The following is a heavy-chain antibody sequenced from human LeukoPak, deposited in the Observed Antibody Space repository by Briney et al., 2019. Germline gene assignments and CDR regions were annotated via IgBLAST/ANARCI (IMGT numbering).Heavy chain of an antibody. J-gene: IGHJ4*02. CDR2: IKQDGSEK. D-gene: IGHD3-22*01. Sequence: GGSLRLSCAASGFTFSDYWMTWVGQAPGKGLEWVANIKQDGSEKDYVDSVKGRFTISRDNAKNSLYLQMDSLRVEDTAVYYCARKGGYSSGYYYWGQGTLVTVSS. CDR3: ARKGGYSSGYYY. CDR1: GFTFSDYW. V-gene: IGHV3-7*01.